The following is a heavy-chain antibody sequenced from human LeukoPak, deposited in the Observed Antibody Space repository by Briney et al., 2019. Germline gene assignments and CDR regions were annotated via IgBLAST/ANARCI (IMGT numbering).Heavy chain of an antibody. D-gene: IGHD2-8*01. CDR1: GFTFSNYA. J-gene: IGHJ4*02. Sequence: GGSLRLSCVASGFTFSNYAMNWVRQAPGKGLEWVSALSAGGSNTYYADSVKGRFTISRDNSKNSLYLQMNSLRIEDTAFYYCAKDIIGYAPLWGQGTLVTVSS. CDR3: AKDIIGYAPL. V-gene: IGHV3-23*01. CDR2: LSAGGSNT.